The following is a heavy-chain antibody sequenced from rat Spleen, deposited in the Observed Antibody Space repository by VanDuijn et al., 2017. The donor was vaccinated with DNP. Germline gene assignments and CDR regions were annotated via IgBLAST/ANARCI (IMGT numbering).Heavy chain of an antibody. J-gene: IGHJ2*01. CDR3: ARSGVIRGTRAFDY. D-gene: IGHD4-3*01. CDR1: GFSLPSNS. CDR2: MWYDGDT. V-gene: IGHV2-16*01. Sequence: QVQLKESGPGLVQPSETLSLTCTVSGFSLPSNSVSWVRQPSGKGPEWMGKMWYDGDTAYNSALKSRLSISRDTSKSHVLLKMNSLQTEDTAMYFCARSGVIRGTRAFDYWGQGVMVTVSS.